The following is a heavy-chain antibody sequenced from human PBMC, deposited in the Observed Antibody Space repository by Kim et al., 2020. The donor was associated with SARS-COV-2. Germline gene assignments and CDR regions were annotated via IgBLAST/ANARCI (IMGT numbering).Heavy chain of an antibody. D-gene: IGHD3-10*01. CDR3: AREEAVGGMSFGYYGMDV. CDR1: GYTFTGYY. Sequence: ASVKVSCKASGYTFTGYYMHWVRQAPGQGLEWMGWINPNSGGTNYAQKFQGRVTMTRDTSISTAYMELSRLRSDDTAVYYCAREEAVGGMSFGYYGMDVWGQGTTVTVSS. V-gene: IGHV1-2*02. CDR2: INPNSGGT. J-gene: IGHJ6*02.